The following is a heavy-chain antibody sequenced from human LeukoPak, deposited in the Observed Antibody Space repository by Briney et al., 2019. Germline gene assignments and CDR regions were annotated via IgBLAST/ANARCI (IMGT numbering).Heavy chain of an antibody. CDR2: IKSDGSFT. Sequence: PGGSLRLSCTDSGFTFSDYWRLWVRQAPGKGLVWVSNIKSDGSFTNYADSVKGRFTISRDNAKNTLYLQMNSLRAEDTAVYYCGRENNYYEDDWGKGTTVTVSS. D-gene: IGHD2/OR15-2a*01. V-gene: IGHV3-74*01. CDR1: GFTFSDYW. J-gene: IGHJ6*03. CDR3: GRENNYYEDD.